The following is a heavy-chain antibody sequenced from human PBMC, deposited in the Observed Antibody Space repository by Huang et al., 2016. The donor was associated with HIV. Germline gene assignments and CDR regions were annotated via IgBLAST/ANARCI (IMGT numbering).Heavy chain of an antibody. D-gene: IGHD6-19*01. V-gene: IGHV4-34*01. CDR3: ARRNPIRIAVAGTILFVGWFDP. CDR1: GGSFSGYY. Sequence: QVQLQQWGAGLLKPSETLSLTCAVYGGSFSGYYWNWIRQAPGKGLGGIGAINKRGSTNDNPAIKIGVTISVDTSKNQFSLKMSSVTAAGTAVYYCARRNPIRIAVAGTILFVGWFDPWGQGTLVTVSS. J-gene: IGHJ5*02. CDR2: INKRGST.